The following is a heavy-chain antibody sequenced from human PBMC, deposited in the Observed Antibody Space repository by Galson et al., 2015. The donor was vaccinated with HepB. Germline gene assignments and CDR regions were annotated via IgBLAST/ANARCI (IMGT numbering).Heavy chain of an antibody. D-gene: IGHD3-10*01. Sequence: SLRLSCAASGFTFDEYAMHWVRQAPGKGLEWVSGISWNSGSIGYADSVKGRFIISRDNAKNSLYLQMNSLRPEDTALYYCAQGGRREMLLWQARQKSYGMDVWGQGTTVTVSS. CDR1: GFTFDEYA. CDR3: AQGGRREMLLWQARQKSYGMDV. J-gene: IGHJ6*02. V-gene: IGHV3-9*01. CDR2: ISWNSGSI.